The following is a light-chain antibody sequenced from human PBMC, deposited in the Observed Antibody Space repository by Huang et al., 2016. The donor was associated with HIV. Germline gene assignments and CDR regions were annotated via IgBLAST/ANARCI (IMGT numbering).Light chain of an antibody. Sequence: IQLTQSPSSLSASVGDRVTISCRASQGISSYLAWYQQKPGKAPNLLFYAASTLQSGVPSRFSGSGSATDFTLTISSLQPEDFATYYCQQLNSYPPTFGQGTKVEIK. V-gene: IGKV1-9*01. CDR2: AAS. CDR1: QGISSY. CDR3: QQLNSYPPT. J-gene: IGKJ1*01.